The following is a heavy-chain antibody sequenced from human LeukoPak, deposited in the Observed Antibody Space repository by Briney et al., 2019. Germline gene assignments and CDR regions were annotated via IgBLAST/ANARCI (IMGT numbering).Heavy chain of an antibody. D-gene: IGHD3-22*01. CDR1: GGSISSSSYY. J-gene: IGHJ5*02. CDR3: AREDSSGYYPNWFDP. V-gene: IGHV4-39*07. Sequence: SETLSLTCTVSGGSISSSSYYWGWIRQPPGKGLEWIGSIYYNGSTYYNPSLKSRVTISVDTSKNQFSLKLSSVTAADTAVYYCAREDSSGYYPNWFDPWGQGTLVTVSS. CDR2: IYYNGST.